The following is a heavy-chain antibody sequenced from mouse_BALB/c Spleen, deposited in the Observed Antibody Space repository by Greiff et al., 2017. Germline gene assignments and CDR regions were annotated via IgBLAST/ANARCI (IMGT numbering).Heavy chain of an antibody. Sequence: EVKLMESGGGLVKPGGSLKLSCAASGFAFSSYDMSWVRQTPEKRLEWVAYISSGGGSTYYPDTVKGRFTISRDNAKNTLYLQMSSLKSEDTARYYCARRGYYGSSLDYWGQGTTLTVSS. V-gene: IGHV5-12-1*01. D-gene: IGHD1-1*01. CDR2: ISSGGGST. CDR1: GFAFSSYD. J-gene: IGHJ2*01. CDR3: ARRGYYGSSLDY.